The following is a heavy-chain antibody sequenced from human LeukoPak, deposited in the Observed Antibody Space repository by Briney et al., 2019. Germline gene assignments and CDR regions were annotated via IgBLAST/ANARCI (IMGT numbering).Heavy chain of an antibody. J-gene: IGHJ5*02. CDR1: GGSISSYY. CDR2: IYTSGST. CDR3: GRSYPLYSSSWYTSWFDP. V-gene: IGHV4-4*07. D-gene: IGHD6-13*01. Sequence: SETLSLTXTVSGGSISSYYWSWIRQPAGKGLEWIGRIYTSGSTNYNPSLKSRVTMSVDTSKNQFSLELSSETAADTAVYYCGRSYPLYSSSWYTSWFDPWGQGTLVTVSS.